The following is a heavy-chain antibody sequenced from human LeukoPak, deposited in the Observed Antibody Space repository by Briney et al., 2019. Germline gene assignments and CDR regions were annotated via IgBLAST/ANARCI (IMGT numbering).Heavy chain of an antibody. Sequence: PSETLSLTCTVSGGSISSSSYYWGWIRQPPGKGLEWIGSIYYSGSTYYNPSLKSRVTISVDTSKNQFSLKLSSVTAADTAVYYCARHPRRRVLRYFDWAPGAFDIWGQGTMVTVSS. CDR2: IYYSGST. CDR1: GGSISSSSYY. V-gene: IGHV4-39*01. CDR3: ARHPRRRVLRYFDWAPGAFDI. J-gene: IGHJ3*02. D-gene: IGHD3-9*01.